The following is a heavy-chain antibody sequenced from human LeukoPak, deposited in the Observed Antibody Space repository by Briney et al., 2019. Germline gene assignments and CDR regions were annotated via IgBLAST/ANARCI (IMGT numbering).Heavy chain of an antibody. CDR1: GFTFSSYA. CDR2: IYSGGST. V-gene: IGHV3-53*01. D-gene: IGHD1-20*01. J-gene: IGHJ4*02. Sequence: GGSLRLSCAASGFTFSSYAMSWVRQAPGKGLEWVSVIYSGGSTYYANSVKGRFTISRDNSKNTLYLQMNSLRAEDTAVYYCARALVNWNDIHRYYFDYWGQGTLVTVSS. CDR3: ARALVNWNDIHRYYFDY.